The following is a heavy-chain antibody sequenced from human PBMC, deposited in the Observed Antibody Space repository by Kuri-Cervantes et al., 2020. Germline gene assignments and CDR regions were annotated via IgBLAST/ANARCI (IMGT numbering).Heavy chain of an antibody. Sequence: GGSLRLSCAGSGFTFSHHYMSWFRQAPEKGPEWLSYITSGGTTTHYADSVKGRFTISRDNAKSSLFLQMNSLRVEDTAMYYCAKGSGSEIYWGQGTLVTVSS. CDR3: AKGSGSEIY. V-gene: IGHV3-11*04. CDR1: GFTFSHHY. CDR2: ITSGGTTT. J-gene: IGHJ4*02. D-gene: IGHD3-10*01.